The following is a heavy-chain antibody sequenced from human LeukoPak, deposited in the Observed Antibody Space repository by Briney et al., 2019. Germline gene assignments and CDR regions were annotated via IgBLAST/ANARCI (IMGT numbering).Heavy chain of an antibody. J-gene: IGHJ6*04. CDR2: IYSGGST. V-gene: IGHV3-53*01. Sequence: GGSLRLSCAASGFTLSSNYMSWVRQAPGKGLEWVSVIYSGGSTYYTDSATGRFTISRDNTKITLYLQMNSLRAEDTAVYYGARKPGYDYGMDVWGKGTTVTVSS. CDR3: ARKPGYDYGMDV. CDR1: GFTLSSNY.